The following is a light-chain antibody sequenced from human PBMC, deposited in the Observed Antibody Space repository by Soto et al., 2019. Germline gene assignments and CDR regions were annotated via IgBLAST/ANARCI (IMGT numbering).Light chain of an antibody. J-gene: IGKJ2*01. Sequence: EMVMTQSPATLSVSPGERATLSCRPSKNFAPNLAWYRQQPGQAPRLLIFYASTRATGIPARFSGSGSGTDFTLTISSLQSEDFAVYYCQQYDKWPHTFGQGTKLEIK. CDR2: YAS. CDR3: QQYDKWPHT. CDR1: KNFAPN. V-gene: IGKV3-15*01.